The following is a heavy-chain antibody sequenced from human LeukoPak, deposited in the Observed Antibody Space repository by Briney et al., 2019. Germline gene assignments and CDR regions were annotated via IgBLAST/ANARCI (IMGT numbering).Heavy chain of an antibody. CDR2: IIPIFGTA. V-gene: IGHV1-69*05. CDR1: VGTFSSYA. J-gene: IGHJ5*02. Sequence: SVKVSCKASVGTFSSYAISWVRQAPGQGLEWMGRIIPIFGTANYAQKFQGRVTITTDESTSTAYMELSSLRSEDTAVYYCARGGEYDFWSGYINWFDPWGQGTLVTVSS. D-gene: IGHD3-3*01. CDR3: ARGGEYDFWSGYINWFDP.